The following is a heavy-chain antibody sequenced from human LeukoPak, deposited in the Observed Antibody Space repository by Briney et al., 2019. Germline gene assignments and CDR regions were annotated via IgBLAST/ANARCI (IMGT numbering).Heavy chain of an antibody. CDR1: GCTFSSYA. Sequence: GASEKLSCKASGCTFSSYAISWGRQPPGPGLEWMGGIIPIFGTANYAQKLQGRVTITAYKSTSKAYLHLHRLRSEHTAVSYFSRESRKGMVVFDGWG. D-gene: IGHD1-14*01. CDR2: IIPIFGTA. CDR3: SRESRKGMVVFDG. J-gene: IGHJ3*01. V-gene: IGHV1-69*06.